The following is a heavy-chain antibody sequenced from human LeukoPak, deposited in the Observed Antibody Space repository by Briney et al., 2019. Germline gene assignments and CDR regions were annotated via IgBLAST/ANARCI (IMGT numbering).Heavy chain of an antibody. CDR2: ISAYNGNT. V-gene: IGHV1-18*01. CDR1: GYTFTSYG. J-gene: IGHJ4*02. CDR3: ARDLSRYSYGFTIDFDY. Sequence: ASVKVSCKASGYTFTSYGISWVQQAPGQGLEWMGWISAYNGNTNYAQKLQGRVTMTTDTSTSTAYMELRSLRSDDTAVYYCARDLSRYSYGFTIDFDYWGQGTLVTVSS. D-gene: IGHD5-18*01.